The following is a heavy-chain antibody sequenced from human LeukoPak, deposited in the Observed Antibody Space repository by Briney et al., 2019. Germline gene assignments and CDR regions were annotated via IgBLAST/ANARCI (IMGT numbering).Heavy chain of an antibody. CDR2: INPNSGGT. V-gene: IGHV1-2*02. CDR3: ARDPIVVVVAAREYNWFDP. Sequence: ASVKVSCKASGYTFTGYYMHWVRQATGQGLEWMGWINPNSGGTNYAQKFQGRVTMTRDTSISTAYMGLSRLRSDDTAVYYCARDPIVVVVAAREYNWFDPWGQGTLVTVSS. J-gene: IGHJ5*02. D-gene: IGHD2-15*01. CDR1: GYTFTGYY.